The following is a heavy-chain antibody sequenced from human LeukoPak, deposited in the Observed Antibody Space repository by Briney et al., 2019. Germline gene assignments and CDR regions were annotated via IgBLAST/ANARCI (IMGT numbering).Heavy chain of an antibody. J-gene: IGHJ6*02. CDR1: GGSISSYY. CDR3: ARTGGGSSSVYYYGMDV. V-gene: IGHV4-4*07. Sequence: PSETLSLTCTVSGGSISSYYWSWIRQPAGKGLEWIGRIYTSGSTNYNPSLTSRGTMSVDTSKSQFSLKLSSVTAADTAVYYCARTGGGSSSVYYYGMDVWGQGTTVTVSS. CDR2: IYTSGST. D-gene: IGHD6-6*01.